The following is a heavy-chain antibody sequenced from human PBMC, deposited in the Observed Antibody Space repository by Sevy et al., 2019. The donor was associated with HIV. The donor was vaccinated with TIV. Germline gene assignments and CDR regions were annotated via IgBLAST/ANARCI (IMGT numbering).Heavy chain of an antibody. D-gene: IGHD6-19*01. J-gene: IGHJ3*02. V-gene: IGHV3-7*01. Sequence: GGSLRLSCAVSGFTFSNYWMSWVRQAPGKGLEWVANINEDRSEKYYVGSVKGRFTISRDNARNSLYLEMNNLRTEDTAVYYCASSVNSGWSGAFDICGQGTMVTVSS. CDR1: GFTFSNYW. CDR3: ASSVNSGWSGAFDI. CDR2: INEDRSEK.